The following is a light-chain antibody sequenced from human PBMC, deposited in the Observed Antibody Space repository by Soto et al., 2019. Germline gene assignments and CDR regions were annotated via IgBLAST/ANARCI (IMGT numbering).Light chain of an antibody. CDR1: SSNIGAAYD. J-gene: IGLJ2*01. Sequence: QSVLTQPPSVSGAPGQRVTISCTGSSSNIGAAYDVHWYQQFPGTAPKLLIYVNSNRPSGVPDRFSGSTSGTSASLAITGLQAEDEADYYCQSYDSSLSASVFGGGTKLTFL. CDR3: QSYDSSLSASV. V-gene: IGLV1-40*01. CDR2: VNS.